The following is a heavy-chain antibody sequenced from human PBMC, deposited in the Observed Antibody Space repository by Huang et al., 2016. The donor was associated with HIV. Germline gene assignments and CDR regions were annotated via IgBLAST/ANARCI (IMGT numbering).Heavy chain of an antibody. CDR1: GYIFTTSW. V-gene: IGHV5-51*03. CDR2: SYPGDADP. Sequence: EVELVQSGTEVKKPGESLKISCKGSGYIFTTSWIGWVRQMPGKGLGWVGSSYPGDADPRYSPAFQGQVTMASDKSINTAYLHWSSLKASDTAMYYCARLAGGTWSYYFDLWGQGALVTVSS. CDR3: ARLAGGTWSYYFDL. D-gene: IGHD3-10*01. J-gene: IGHJ4*02.